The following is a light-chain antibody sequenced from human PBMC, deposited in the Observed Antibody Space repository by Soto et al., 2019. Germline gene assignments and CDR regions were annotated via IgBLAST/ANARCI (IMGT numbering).Light chain of an antibody. V-gene: IGLV2-14*01. CDR2: DVS. CDR1: SSDVGGYNY. CDR3: SSYTSSSTLV. J-gene: IGLJ3*02. Sequence: QSVLTQPASVSGSPGQSITISCTGTSSDVGGYNYVSWYQQYPGEAPKLMIYDVSNRPSGVSDRFSGSKSGNTASLTISGLQAEDEADYYCSSYTSSSTLVFVGGTQLTVL.